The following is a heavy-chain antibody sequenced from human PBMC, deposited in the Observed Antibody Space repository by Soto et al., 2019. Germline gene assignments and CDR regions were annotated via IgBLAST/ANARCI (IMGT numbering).Heavy chain of an antibody. CDR1: GGSISSSNW. Sequence: QVQLQESGPGLVKPSGTLSLTCAVSGGSISSSNWWSWVRQPPGKGLEWIGEIDHSGTANYNPSLKSRVTISMDKSNDQISLDLSSVTAADSAVYFCARHIAVTGTRGFDYWGQGTLVTVSS. CDR3: ARHIAVTGTRGFDY. D-gene: IGHD6-19*01. J-gene: IGHJ4*02. V-gene: IGHV4-4*02. CDR2: IDHSGTA.